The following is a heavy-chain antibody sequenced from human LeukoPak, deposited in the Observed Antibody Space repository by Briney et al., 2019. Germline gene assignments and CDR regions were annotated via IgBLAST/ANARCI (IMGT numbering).Heavy chain of an antibody. CDR1: GFTFSSYA. D-gene: IGHD3-22*01. CDR2: ISGSGGST. J-gene: IGHJ4*02. Sequence: HPGGSLRLSCAASGFTFSSYAMSWVRQAPGKGLEWVSAISGSGGSTYYADSVKGRFTISRDNSKNTLYLQMNSLRAEDTAVYYCAKVFLSYYYDSSGYYDYWGQGTLVTVSS. V-gene: IGHV3-23*01. CDR3: AKVFLSYYYDSSGYYDY.